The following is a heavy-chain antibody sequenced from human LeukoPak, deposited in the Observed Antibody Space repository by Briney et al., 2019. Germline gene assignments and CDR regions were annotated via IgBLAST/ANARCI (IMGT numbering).Heavy chain of an antibody. CDR3: ARELKGDYCSSTSCYTGTWFDP. J-gene: IGHJ5*02. CDR1: GYTFTSYG. V-gene: IGHV1-18*01. Sequence: GASVKVSCKASGYTFTSYGISWVRQAPGQGLEWMGWISAYNGNTNYAQELQGRVTMTTDTSTSTAYMELRSLRSDDTAVYYCARELKGDYCSSTSCYTGTWFDPWGQGTLVTVSS. D-gene: IGHD2-2*02. CDR2: ISAYNGNT.